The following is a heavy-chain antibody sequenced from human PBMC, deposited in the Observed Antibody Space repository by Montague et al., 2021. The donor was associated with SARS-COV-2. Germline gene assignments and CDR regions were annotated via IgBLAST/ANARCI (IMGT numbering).Heavy chain of an antibody. CDR2: IYWDDDE. V-gene: IGHV2-5*02. CDR3: APLGFDSRSYYTPHNWSDP. J-gene: IGHJ5*02. Sequence: PALVKPTQTLTLTCTFSGISLSTSGVGVAWTRQPPGKALEWLALIYWDDDERYSPSMRSRLTITKDTSENQVVLRMTNMDPMDTATYYCAPLGFDSRSYYTPHNWSDPWGQGILVTVSS. D-gene: IGHD3-10*01. CDR1: GISLSTSGVG.